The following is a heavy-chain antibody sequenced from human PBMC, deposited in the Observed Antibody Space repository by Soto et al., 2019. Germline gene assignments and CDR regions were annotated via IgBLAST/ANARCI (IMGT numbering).Heavy chain of an antibody. Sequence: EVQLVESGGGVVPPGGSLRVSCSGFTSRSNSINWVRQAPGKTLEWVSVSYSSGSTFYVDSVQGRFTISRDISKNTLYLQIDSLRVDDTAVYYCATTPCDHDAFDNWGQGTVVTVSS. CDR1: GFTSRSNS. V-gene: IGHV3-66*01. D-gene: IGHD2-15*01. CDR2: SYSSGST. CDR3: ATTPCDHDAFDN. J-gene: IGHJ3*02.